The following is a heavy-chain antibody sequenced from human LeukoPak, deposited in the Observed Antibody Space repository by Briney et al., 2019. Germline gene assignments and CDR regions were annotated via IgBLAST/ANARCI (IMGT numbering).Heavy chain of an antibody. V-gene: IGHV3-7*01. Sequence: PGGSLRLSCAASGFTFSSYWMSWVRQAPGKGLEWVANIKQDGSEKYYVDSVKGRFTISRDNAKNSLYLQMNSLRAEDTAVYYCARDYDWYYYYMDVWGKGTTVTVSS. CDR3: ARDYDWYYYYMDV. CDR1: GFTFSSYW. CDR2: IKQDGSEK. J-gene: IGHJ6*03. D-gene: IGHD1-1*01.